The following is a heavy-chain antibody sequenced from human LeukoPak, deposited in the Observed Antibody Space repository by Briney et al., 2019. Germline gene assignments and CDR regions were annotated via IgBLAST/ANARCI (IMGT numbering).Heavy chain of an antibody. D-gene: IGHD6-6*01. V-gene: IGHV3-30*18. Sequence: PGESLRLSCAATGFTFSSYGMHWVRQAPGKGLEWVAATSNDGSNKYYADSAKGRFTISRDSSNNTLYLEVNSLRAEDTAVYYCVKGLYSSSSAFDYWGQGTLVTVSS. CDR3: VKGLYSSSSAFDY. CDR2: TSNDGSNK. CDR1: GFTFSSYG. J-gene: IGHJ4*02.